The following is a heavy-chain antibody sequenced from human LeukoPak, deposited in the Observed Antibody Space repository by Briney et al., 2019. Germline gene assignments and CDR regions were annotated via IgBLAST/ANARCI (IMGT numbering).Heavy chain of an antibody. D-gene: IGHD3-3*01. CDR2: ISGSGGSK. V-gene: IGHV3-23*01. Sequence: GGSLGLSCAASGFTFSSYAMSWVRQAPGKGLEWVSAISGSGGSKYYTDSVKGRFTISRDNSKNTLYLQMNSLRAEDRAVYYCAKRFSYDFWSGFYDYWGQGTLVTVSS. CDR1: GFTFSSYA. J-gene: IGHJ4*02. CDR3: AKRFSYDFWSGFYDY.